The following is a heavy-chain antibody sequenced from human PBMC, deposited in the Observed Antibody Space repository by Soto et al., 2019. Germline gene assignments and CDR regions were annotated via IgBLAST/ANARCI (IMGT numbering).Heavy chain of an antibody. J-gene: IGHJ5*02. CDR3: ATQEVGGSYVYTFDP. CDR1: GGSISSGGYS. D-gene: IGHD1-26*01. V-gene: IGHV4-30-2*03. CDR2: IYYSGST. Sequence: PSATLSLTCAVSGGSISSGGYSWSWIRQPPGKGLEWIGSIYYSGSTYYNPSLKSRVTISVDTSKNQFSLKLSSVTAADTAVYYCATQEVGGSYVYTFDPWGQGTLVTVSS.